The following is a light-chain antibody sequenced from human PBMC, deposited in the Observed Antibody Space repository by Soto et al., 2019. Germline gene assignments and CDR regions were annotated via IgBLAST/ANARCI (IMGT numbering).Light chain of an antibody. V-gene: IGKV1-12*01. J-gene: IGKJ4*01. CDR2: EVS. CDR3: QQASSFPLT. Sequence: DVQMTQSPSYVSSSVGDRVTITCRTRQDITKWLAWYQQKPGKAPNLLIYEVSSLHTGVPARFSGSGSGTDFSLTITNLQPEDFATYYCQQASSFPLTFGAGTKVEI. CDR1: QDITKW.